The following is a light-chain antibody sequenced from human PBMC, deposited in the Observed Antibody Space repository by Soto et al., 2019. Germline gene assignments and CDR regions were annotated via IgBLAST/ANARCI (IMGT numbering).Light chain of an antibody. Sequence: EIVLTQSPGTLSLSPGERATLSCRASQSVSSSYLAWYQQKPGQAPRLLIYGASSRATGIPDRLSGSGSGIDFTLTISRLEPEDFAVYYCQQYVSSPPLFTFGLGTKLEIK. J-gene: IGKJ2*01. V-gene: IGKV3-20*01. CDR3: QQYVSSPPLFT. CDR2: GAS. CDR1: QSVSSSY.